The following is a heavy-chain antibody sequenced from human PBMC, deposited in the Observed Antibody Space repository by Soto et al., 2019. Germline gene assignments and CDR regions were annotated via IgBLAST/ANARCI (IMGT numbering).Heavy chain of an antibody. J-gene: IGHJ3*02. V-gene: IGHV2-5*02. Sequence: QITLKESGPTLVKPTQTLTLPCTFSGFSLSTTGVCVGWIRQPLGKALEWLALIYWDDDKRYSPSLKSRLTTSKDTSKNQVVLTLTNMDPVDTATYYRAHILGKPYYYDSGGACDIWGQGTMVTVSS. CDR3: AHILGKPYYYDSGGACDI. CDR1: GFSLSTTGVC. CDR2: IYWDDDK. D-gene: IGHD3-22*01.